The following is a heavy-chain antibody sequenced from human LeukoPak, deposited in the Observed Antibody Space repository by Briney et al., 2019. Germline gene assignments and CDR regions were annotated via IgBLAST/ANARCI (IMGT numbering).Heavy chain of an antibody. CDR2: INPNSGGT. Sequence: GASVKVSCKTSGCTFTGYYMSWVRQAPGQGLEWMGWINPNSGGTNYAQKFQGRVTMTRDTSISTAHMDLTRLTSDDTAVYYCARGDIYFDYWGQGTLVTVSS. D-gene: IGHD3-9*01. CDR3: ARGDIYFDY. CDR1: GCTFTGYY. J-gene: IGHJ4*02. V-gene: IGHV1-2*02.